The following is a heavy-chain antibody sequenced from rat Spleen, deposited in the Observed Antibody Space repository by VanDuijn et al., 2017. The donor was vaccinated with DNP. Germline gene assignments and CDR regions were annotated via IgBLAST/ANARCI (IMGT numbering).Heavy chain of an antibody. J-gene: IGHJ4*01. Sequence: QVQLKESGPGLVQPSQTLSLTCTVSGFSLTNYHVYWVRQSPGKGLEWMGRIQSGGSRDYNSALKSRLSISRDTSKSQVFLKMNSVPTEDTAMYFCARDRPGAAASPYGLDAWGHGTSVTVSS. CDR1: GFSLTNYH. D-gene: IGHD1-2*01. CDR2: IQSGGSR. V-gene: IGHV2-27*01. CDR3: ARDRPGAAASPYGLDA.